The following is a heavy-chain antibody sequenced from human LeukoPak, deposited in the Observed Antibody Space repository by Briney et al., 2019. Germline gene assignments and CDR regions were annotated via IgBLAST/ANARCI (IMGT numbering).Heavy chain of an antibody. CDR3: ARERLPTSGWFAP. J-gene: IGHJ5*02. CDR2: IYYSGST. V-gene: IGHV4-30-4*01. Sequence: SETLSLTCTVSGGSISSANYYWSWIRQPPGKGLEWIGYIYYSGSTYYNPSLKSRVTISVDTSKNQFSLKLSSVTAADTAVYYGARERLPTSGWFAPGGQGTLSTV. D-gene: IGHD2/OR15-2a*01. CDR1: GGSISSANYY.